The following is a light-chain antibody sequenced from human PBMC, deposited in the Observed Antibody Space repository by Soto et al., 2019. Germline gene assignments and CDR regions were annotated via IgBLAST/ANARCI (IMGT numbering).Light chain of an antibody. J-gene: IGKJ5*01. CDR1: QSVDKF. CDR3: QQRKHWPPIT. V-gene: IGKV3-11*01. CDR2: DSS. Sequence: EVELTQSPATLSLSPGETATLSCRASQSVDKFLPWYQQRPDQPPRLLMFDSSNRATGVPVRFSGSGSGTVFTLTIDSLEPEDSAVYYCQQRKHWPPITFGQGTRLEIK.